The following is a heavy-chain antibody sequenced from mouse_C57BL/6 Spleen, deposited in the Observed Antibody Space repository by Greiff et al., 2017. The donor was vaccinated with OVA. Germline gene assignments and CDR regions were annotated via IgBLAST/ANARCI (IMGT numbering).Heavy chain of an antibody. V-gene: IGHV1-54*01. CDR1: GYAFTNYL. J-gene: IGHJ1*03. CDR3: AREMHYYGSSSLGYFDV. D-gene: IGHD1-1*01. Sequence: QVQLQQSGAELVRPGTSVKVSCKASGYAFTNYLIEWVKQRPGQGLEWIGVINPGSGGTNYNEKFKGKATLTADKSSSTAYMQLSSLTSEDSAVYFCAREMHYYGSSSLGYFDVWGTGTTVTVSS. CDR2: INPGSGGT.